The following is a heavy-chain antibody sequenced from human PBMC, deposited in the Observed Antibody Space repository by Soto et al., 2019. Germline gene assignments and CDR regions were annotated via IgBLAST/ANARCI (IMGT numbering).Heavy chain of an antibody. Sequence: GSSLRLSCLASGFTCSDYAMSWGRQAPGKGLEWVAAILGNGGDTGYADSVKGRFTISRDNSQNTLYLRLNSLRAEDTAVYYCARPSMLASGTYWGKGTLVTVSS. J-gene: IGHJ4*02. D-gene: IGHD6-13*01. CDR2: ILGNGGDT. CDR3: ARPSMLASGTY. V-gene: IGHV3-23*01. CDR1: GFTCSDYA.